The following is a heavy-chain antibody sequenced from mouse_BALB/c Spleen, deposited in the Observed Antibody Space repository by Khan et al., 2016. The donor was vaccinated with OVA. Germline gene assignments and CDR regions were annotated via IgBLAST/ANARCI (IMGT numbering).Heavy chain of an antibody. CDR1: GFTFSNYW. Sequence: EVKLEESGGGLVQPGGSMKLSCVASGFTFSNYWMNWVRQSPEKGLEWVAEIRLKSNNYVTHYEESVKGRFTISRDDSKSSVDLQMNNVRAEDTGIYYCTRSWDWYFDVLGAGTTVTVSS. J-gene: IGHJ1*01. CDR3: TRSWDWYFDV. D-gene: IGHD4-1*01. CDR2: IRLKSNNYVT. V-gene: IGHV6-6*02.